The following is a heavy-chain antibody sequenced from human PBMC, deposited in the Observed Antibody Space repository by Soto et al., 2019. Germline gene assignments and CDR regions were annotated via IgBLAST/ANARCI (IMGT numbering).Heavy chain of an antibody. V-gene: IGHV3-23*01. J-gene: IGHJ4*02. CDR2: ISGSGATT. Sequence: EVQLLEPGGGLKQPGGSLRLSCAGSGFTFNKYAMSWVRPAPGKGLEWVSAISGSGATTYYADSVKGRFTISRDSAKNTLYLQMNSLTVEDTALYFCAKDHTDWGQGTLVTVSS. CDR3: AKDHTD. CDR1: GFTFNKYA. D-gene: IGHD5-18*01.